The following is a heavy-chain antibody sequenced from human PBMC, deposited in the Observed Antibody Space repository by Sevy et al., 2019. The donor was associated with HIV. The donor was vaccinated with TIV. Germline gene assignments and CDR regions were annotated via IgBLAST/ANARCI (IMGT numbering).Heavy chain of an antibody. Sequence: ASVKVSCKASGYTFTSYGISWVRQAPGQGLEWMGWISAYNGNTNYAQKLQGRVTMTTDTSTSTAYMELRSLRSDDTAVYYCARDQDTMVRRALLCGKTFDYWGQGTLVTVSS. CDR2: ISAYNGNT. CDR3: ARDQDTMVRRALLCGKTFDY. D-gene: IGHD3-10*01. CDR1: GYTFTSYG. V-gene: IGHV1-18*04. J-gene: IGHJ4*02.